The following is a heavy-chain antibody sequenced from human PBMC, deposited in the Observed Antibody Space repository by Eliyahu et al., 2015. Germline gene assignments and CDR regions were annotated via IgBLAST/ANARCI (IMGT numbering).Heavy chain of an antibody. Sequence: QVQLVESGGGVVQPGGSLRXSCAASGFNFRNYGMHWVRQAPGKGLEWVAGLWYDGSSTYYADSVEGRFTISRDNSKNTLHLQMTFLRVEDTAVYFCARDPDDYLKDYFDFWGQGTLVTVSS. D-gene: IGHD4/OR15-4a*01. CDR1: GFNFRNYG. CDR3: ARDPDDYLKDYFDF. J-gene: IGHJ4*02. CDR2: LWYDGSST. V-gene: IGHV3-33*08.